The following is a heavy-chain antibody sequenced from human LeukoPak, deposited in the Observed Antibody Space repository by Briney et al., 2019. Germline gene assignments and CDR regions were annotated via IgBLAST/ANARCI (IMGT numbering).Heavy chain of an antibody. CDR3: ASPRSGYRYTFDY. D-gene: IGHD3-22*01. CDR2: ISTSGST. CDR1: AASISNYY. J-gene: IGHJ4*02. Sequence: SETLPLTCAVSAASISNYYWSWIRQAPGKGLEWIGYISTSGSTNYNPSLKSRVSISLDTSKNRFSLNLNFVTAADTAVYYCASPRSGYRYTFDYWGQGALVTVSS. V-gene: IGHV4-4*09.